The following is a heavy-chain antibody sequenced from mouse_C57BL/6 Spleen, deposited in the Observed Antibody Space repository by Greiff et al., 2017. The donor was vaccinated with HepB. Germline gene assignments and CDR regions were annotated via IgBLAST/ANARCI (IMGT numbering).Heavy chain of an antibody. V-gene: IGHV5-6*01. J-gene: IGHJ4*01. Sequence: EVQGVESGGDLVKPGGSLKLSCAASGFTFSSYGMSWVRQTPDKRLEWVATISSGGSYTYYPDSVKGRFTISRDNAKNTLYLQMSSLKSEDTAMYYCARGSYYDYDVYAMDYWGQGTSVTVSS. CDR1: GFTFSSYG. D-gene: IGHD2-4*01. CDR3: ARGSYYDYDVYAMDY. CDR2: ISSGGSYT.